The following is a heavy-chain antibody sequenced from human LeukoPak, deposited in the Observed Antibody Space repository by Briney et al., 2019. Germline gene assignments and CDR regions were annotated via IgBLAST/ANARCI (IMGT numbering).Heavy chain of an antibody. CDR1: GYSISSGYY. D-gene: IGHD3/OR15-3a*01. J-gene: IGHJ4*02. Sequence: SETLSLTCTVSGYSISSGYYWGWIRQSPGKGLEWIGSIYRTGSTYYNPSLKSRLTISVDTSKNQFSLKLSSVTAADTAVYYCAKTRDDLLVGHIDYWGQGTLVTVSS. V-gene: IGHV4-38-2*02. CDR3: AKTRDDLLVGHIDY. CDR2: IYRTGST.